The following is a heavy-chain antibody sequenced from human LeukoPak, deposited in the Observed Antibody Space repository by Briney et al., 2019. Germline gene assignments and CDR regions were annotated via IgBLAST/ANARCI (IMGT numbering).Heavy chain of an antibody. CDR2: SLYSGSN. J-gene: IGHJ4*02. CDR3: VRHGESGRHHSYFDY. V-gene: IGHV4-59*08. Sequence: SETLSLTCTVSGDSLNSYYWGWIRQATGKGREWIGYSLYSGSNNYSSSLKSRVTISVDTSKNQFSLTVTSVTATDTAIYYCVRHGESGRHHSYFDYWGQGALVTVSS. D-gene: IGHD6-25*01. CDR1: GDSLNSYY.